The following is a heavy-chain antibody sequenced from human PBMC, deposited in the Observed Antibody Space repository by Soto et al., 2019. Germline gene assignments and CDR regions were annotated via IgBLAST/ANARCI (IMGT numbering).Heavy chain of an antibody. D-gene: IGHD6-19*01. CDR1: GFTSSSYS. CDR2: IISSSSYI. J-gene: IGHJ4*02. Sequence: EVQLVESGGGLVKPGGSLNPSCPAFGFTSSSYSMNWVRQAPGKGLEWVSSIISSSSYIYYADSVKGRFTISRDNAKNSLYLQMNSLRAEDTAVYYCARDDGGSGWSNDYWGQGTLVTVSS. CDR3: ARDDGGSGWSNDY. V-gene: IGHV3-21*01.